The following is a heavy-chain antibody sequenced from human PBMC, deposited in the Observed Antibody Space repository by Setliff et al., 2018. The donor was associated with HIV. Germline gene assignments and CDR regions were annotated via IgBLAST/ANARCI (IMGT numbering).Heavy chain of an antibody. V-gene: IGHV4-39*01. CDR2: MIYGGDT. CDR3: ARPHSGRGGGAWFDP. D-gene: IGHD6-19*01. J-gene: IGHJ5*02. Sequence: SETLSLTCRVYSGSITSGNYYWGWIRQAPGKGLEWIASMIYGGDTWYNPSLKSRVTIYVDTANNEISLRLSSVTAEDTAVYRCARPHSGRGGGAWFDPWGQGIQVTVSS. CDR1: SGSITSGNYY.